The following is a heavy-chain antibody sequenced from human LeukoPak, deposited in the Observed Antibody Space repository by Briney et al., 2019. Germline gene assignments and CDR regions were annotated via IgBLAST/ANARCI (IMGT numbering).Heavy chain of an antibody. J-gene: IGHJ4*02. CDR1: GFTVSNNY. CDR2: MYSGGRT. D-gene: IGHD2-15*01. CDR3: ASLLMVPDFDY. Sequence: GGSLRLSCAASGFTVSNNYMSWVRQAPGKGLEGVSVMYSGGRTYYADSVKGRFTISRDNSKNTLYLQMNSLRAEDTAVYYCASLLMVPDFDYWGQGTLVTVSS. V-gene: IGHV3-66*01.